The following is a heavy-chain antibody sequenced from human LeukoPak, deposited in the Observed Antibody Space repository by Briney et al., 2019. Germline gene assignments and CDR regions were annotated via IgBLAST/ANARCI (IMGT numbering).Heavy chain of an antibody. CDR1: GYTFTCYD. CDR3: ARGSRGGGFGELLRYLNYYYGMDV. V-gene: IGHV1-8*01. Sequence: ASVKVSCKASGYTFTCYDINWVRQATGQGLEWMGWMNPNSGNTGYAQKFQGRVTMTRNTSISTAYMELSSLRSEDTAVYYCARGSRGGGFGELLRYLNYYYGMDVWGQGTTVTVSS. CDR2: MNPNSGNT. J-gene: IGHJ6*02. D-gene: IGHD3-10*01.